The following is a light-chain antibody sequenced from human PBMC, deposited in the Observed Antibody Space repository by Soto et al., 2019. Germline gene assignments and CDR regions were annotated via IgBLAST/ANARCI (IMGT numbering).Light chain of an antibody. CDR1: QSVGSNY. V-gene: IGKV3-20*01. CDR2: GAS. CDR3: QQYGSSIQT. Sequence: EIVLTQFPGTWSLSPGERATLGWRASQSVGSNYLAWYQQRPGQPPNLLIFGASHRAPDIPDRFSGSGSGTDFTLTISTLEPEDFAVYYCQQYGSSIQTFGQGTKVDIK. J-gene: IGKJ1*01.